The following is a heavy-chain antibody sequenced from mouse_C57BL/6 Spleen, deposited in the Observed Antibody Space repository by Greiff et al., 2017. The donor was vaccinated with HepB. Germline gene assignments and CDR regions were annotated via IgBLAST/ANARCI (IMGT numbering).Heavy chain of an antibody. CDR1: GFNIKDDY. CDR2: IDPENGDT. D-gene: IGHD2-12*01. CDR3: TTSYYRTTRAMDY. J-gene: IGHJ4*01. Sequence: VQLQQSGAELVRPGASVKLSCTASGFNIKDDYMHWVKQRPEQGLEWIGWIDPENGDTEYASKFQGKATITTDTSSNTAYLQLSSLTSEDTAVYYCTTSYYRTTRAMDYWGQGTSVTVSS. V-gene: IGHV14-4*01.